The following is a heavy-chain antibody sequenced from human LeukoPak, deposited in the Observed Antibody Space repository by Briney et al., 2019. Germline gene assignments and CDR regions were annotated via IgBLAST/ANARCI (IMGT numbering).Heavy chain of an antibody. CDR1: GFTFRSYG. D-gene: IGHD2-15*01. CDR2: IWYDGSNK. Sequence: GGSLRLSCAASGFTFRSYGMHWVRQAPGKGLEWVAVIWYDGSNKYYADSVKGRFTISRDNSKNTLYLQMNSLRAEDTAVYYCAKDQDYSYSRTFDYWGQGTLVTVSS. J-gene: IGHJ4*02. CDR3: AKDQDYSYSRTFDY. V-gene: IGHV3-33*06.